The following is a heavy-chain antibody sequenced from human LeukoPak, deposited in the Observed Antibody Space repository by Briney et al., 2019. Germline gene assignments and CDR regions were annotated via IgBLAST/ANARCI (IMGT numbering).Heavy chain of an antibody. CDR1: GFTFSSFV. Sequence: PGGSLRLSCAASGFTFSSFVVTWVRQAPGKGLERVSSISGDGKRTYYADSVKGRFTISRDNSKNTLYLQMNSLRAEDTAVYYCAKEGVAVTSRGAYFDSWGQGTLVTVSS. D-gene: IGHD4-17*01. CDR2: ISGDGKRT. J-gene: IGHJ4*02. V-gene: IGHV3-23*01. CDR3: AKEGVAVTSRGAYFDS.